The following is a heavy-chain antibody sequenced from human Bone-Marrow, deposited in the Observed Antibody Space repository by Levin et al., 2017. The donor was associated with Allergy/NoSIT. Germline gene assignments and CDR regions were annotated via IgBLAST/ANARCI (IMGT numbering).Heavy chain of an antibody. J-gene: IGHJ4*02. D-gene: IGHD3-16*01. CDR3: ARFAGGDWYAGLYFDC. CDR2: IFYSGST. Sequence: PSQTLSLTCTVSGGSISSYYWGWIRQPPGKGLEWIGYIFYSGSTNYNPSLESRVTISVETSKNQFSLNLNSVTAADTAVYYCARFAGGDWYAGLYFDCWGQGTLVTVSS. CDR1: GGSISSYY. V-gene: IGHV4-59*01.